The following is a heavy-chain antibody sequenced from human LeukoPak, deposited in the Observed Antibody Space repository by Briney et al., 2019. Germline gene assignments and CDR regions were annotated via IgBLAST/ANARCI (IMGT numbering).Heavy chain of an antibody. J-gene: IGHJ4*02. CDR2: IYSSGST. Sequence: SETLSLTCTVSGGSNSSYYWRGIRQPAGKGLEWIGRIYSSGSTNYSPSLKSRVTMSLDTPKNQFSLKLSSVTAADTAVYYCARAGQFISARPISFDYWGQGTLVTVSS. CDR3: ARAGQFISARPISFDY. V-gene: IGHV4-4*07. CDR1: GGSNSSYY. D-gene: IGHD6-6*01.